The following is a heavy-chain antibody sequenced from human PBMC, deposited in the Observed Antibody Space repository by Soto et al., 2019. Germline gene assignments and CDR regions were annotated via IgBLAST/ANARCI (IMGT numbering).Heavy chain of an antibody. D-gene: IGHD1-1*01. Sequence: PGGSLRLSCVASGFSFSEYGMHWVRQAPGKGLEWVAAIWYDGTSQQYADPVKGRFTISRDNSKNTLYLQMNSLRVEDTAVYYCARVEGNWKDAWLDPWGQGTLVTVSS. V-gene: IGHV3-33*08. CDR1: GFSFSEYG. CDR2: IWYDGTSQ. J-gene: IGHJ5*02. CDR3: ARVEGNWKDAWLDP.